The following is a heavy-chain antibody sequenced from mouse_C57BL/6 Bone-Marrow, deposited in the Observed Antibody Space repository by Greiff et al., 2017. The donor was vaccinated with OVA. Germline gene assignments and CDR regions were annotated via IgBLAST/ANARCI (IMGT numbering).Heavy chain of an antibody. V-gene: IGHV14-4*01. J-gene: IGHJ3*01. CDR3: TTSGAY. CDR1: GFNIKDDY. Sequence: VQLQQSGAELVRPGASVKLSCTASGFNIKDDYMHWVKQRPEQGLEWIGWIDPENGDTEYAAKFQGKATITADKSSNTTYLQLSSLTSEDTAVYYCTTSGAYWGQGTLVTVSA. CDR2: IDPENGDT.